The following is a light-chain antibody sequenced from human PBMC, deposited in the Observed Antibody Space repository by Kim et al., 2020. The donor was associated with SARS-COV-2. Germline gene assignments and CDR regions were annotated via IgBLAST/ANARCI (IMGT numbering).Light chain of an antibody. CDR1: SGHSSYA. Sequence: QLVLTQSPSASASLGASVKLTCTLSSGHSSYAIAWHQQQPEKGSRYLMKLNSDGSHSKGDGIPDRFSGSSSGAERYLTISSLQSEDEAYYYCQTWGTGIQVFGGGTKLTVL. V-gene: IGLV4-69*01. J-gene: IGLJ3*02. CDR3: QTWGTGIQV. CDR2: LNSDGSH.